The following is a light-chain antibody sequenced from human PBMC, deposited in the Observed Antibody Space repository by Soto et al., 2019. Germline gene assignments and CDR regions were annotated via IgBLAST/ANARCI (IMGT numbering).Light chain of an antibody. CDR3: QQRSNWPLWT. CDR1: QSVSSY. V-gene: IGKV3-11*01. Sequence: EIVLTQSPATLSLSPGERATLSCGASQSVSSYLAWYQQKPGQTPRLLIYDASSRATGIPARFSGSGSGTDFPLTISSLEPEDFAVYYCQQRSNWPLWTFGQGTKVEIK. CDR2: DAS. J-gene: IGKJ1*01.